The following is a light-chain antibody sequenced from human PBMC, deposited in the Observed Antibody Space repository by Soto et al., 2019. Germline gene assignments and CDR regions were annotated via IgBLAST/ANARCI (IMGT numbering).Light chain of an antibody. CDR1: QSLNNG. CDR2: DAS. CDR3: QQYHRSSIT. Sequence: DIQMTHSPSTLSASVGDRVTITCRASQSLNNGLAWYQQKPGKAPNLLIYDASTLERGVPSRFSGTGSGTEFTRTISSLQPDDFATYYCQQYHRSSITFGQGTRLEIK. J-gene: IGKJ5*01. V-gene: IGKV1-5*01.